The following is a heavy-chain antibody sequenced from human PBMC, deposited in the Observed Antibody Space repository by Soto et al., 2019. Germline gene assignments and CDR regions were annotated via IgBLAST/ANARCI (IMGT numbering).Heavy chain of an antibody. V-gene: IGHV1-2*04. J-gene: IGHJ6*02. CDR2: INPNSGGT. CDR1: GYTFTGYY. Sequence: QVQLVRSGAEVKKPGASVKVSCKASGYTFTGYYMHWVRQAPGQGLEWMGWINPNSGGTNYAQKFQGWVTMTRDTSISTAYMELSRLRSDDTAVYYCARGRGGYYSHYGMDVWGQGTTVTVSS. CDR3: ARGRGGYYSHYGMDV. D-gene: IGHD3-10*01.